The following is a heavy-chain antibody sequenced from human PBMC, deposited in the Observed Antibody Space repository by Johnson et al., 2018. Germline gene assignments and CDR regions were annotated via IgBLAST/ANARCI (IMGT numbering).Heavy chain of an antibody. CDR3: ARSQSAYYGDYVGAEYFQH. D-gene: IGHD4-17*01. Sequence: VQLVESGGGLVKPGGSLRLSCAASGFTFSSYSMSWVRQAPGKGLEWVSSISSSSSYIHYADSLKGRFTISRDNAKNSLYLQMNSLRAEDTAVYYWARSQSAYYGDYVGAEYFQHWGQGTLVTVSS. J-gene: IGHJ1*01. V-gene: IGHV3-21*01. CDR1: GFTFSSYS. CDR2: ISSSSSYI.